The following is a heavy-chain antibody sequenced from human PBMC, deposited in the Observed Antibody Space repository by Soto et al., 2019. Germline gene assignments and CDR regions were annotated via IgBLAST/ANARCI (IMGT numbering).Heavy chain of an antibody. CDR2: IYYSGST. D-gene: IGHD1-1*01. V-gene: IGHV4-59*01. Sequence: SETLSLTCTVSGGSISSYYWSWIRQPPGKGLEWIGYIYYSGSTNYNPSLKSRVTISVDTSKNQFSQKLSSVTAADTAVYYCARGYAEYFQHWGQGTLVTVSS. CDR3: ARGYAEYFQH. CDR1: GGSISSYY. J-gene: IGHJ1*01.